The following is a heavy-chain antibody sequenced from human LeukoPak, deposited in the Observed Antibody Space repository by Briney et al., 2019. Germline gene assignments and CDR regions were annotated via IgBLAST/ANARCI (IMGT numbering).Heavy chain of an antibody. CDR3: AKGSSGYFADL. Sequence: GGSLRLSCAASGFIFNNYGLIWVRQAPGKGLERVSAISNDGGGTTYADFVNGRFTISRDNSKNTLFLQMNSLRAEDTALYYCAKGSSGYFADLWGQGTLVTVSS. J-gene: IGHJ5*02. V-gene: IGHV3-23*01. CDR1: GFIFNNYG. CDR2: ISNDGGGT. D-gene: IGHD3-22*01.